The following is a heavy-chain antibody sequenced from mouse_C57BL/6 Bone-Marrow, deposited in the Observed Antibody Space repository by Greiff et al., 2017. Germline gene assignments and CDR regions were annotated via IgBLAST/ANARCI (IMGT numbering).Heavy chain of an antibody. V-gene: IGHV5-12*01. Sequence: EVKLVESGGGLVQPGGSLKLSCAASGFTFSDYYMYWVRQTPEKRLEWVAYISNGGGSTYYPDTVKGRFTISRDNAKNTLYLQMSRLKSEDTAMYYCGSTYGYAWFAYWGQGTLGSVSA. CDR3: GSTYGYAWFAY. D-gene: IGHD2-2*01. J-gene: IGHJ3*01. CDR1: GFTFSDYY. CDR2: ISNGGGST.